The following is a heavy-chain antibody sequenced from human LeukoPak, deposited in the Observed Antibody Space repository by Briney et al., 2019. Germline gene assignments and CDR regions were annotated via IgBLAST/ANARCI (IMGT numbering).Heavy chain of an antibody. CDR2: ISSSGSYI. Sequence: GGSLRLSCAASGFTFSSFGMHWVRQAPGKGLEWVSSISSSGSYIYYADSVKGRFTISRDNAKNSLYLQMNSLGVEDTAVYYCARARGNSWYSDYWGQGTLVTVSS. V-gene: IGHV3-21*01. D-gene: IGHD6-13*01. CDR3: ARARGNSWYSDY. J-gene: IGHJ4*02. CDR1: GFTFSSFG.